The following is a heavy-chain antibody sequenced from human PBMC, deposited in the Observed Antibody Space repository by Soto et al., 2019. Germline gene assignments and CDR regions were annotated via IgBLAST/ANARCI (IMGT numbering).Heavy chain of an antibody. CDR1: GYTFTSYG. CDR2: ISAYNGNT. D-gene: IGHD2-15*01. V-gene: IGHV1-18*01. J-gene: IGHJ6*02. Sequence: ASVKVSCKASGYTFTSYGISWGRQAPGQGLEWMGWISAYNGNTNYAQKLQGRVTMTTDTSTSTAYMELRSLRSDDTAVYYCAREGSCYSSGCYYYGMDVWGQGTTVTVSS. CDR3: AREGSCYSSGCYYYGMDV.